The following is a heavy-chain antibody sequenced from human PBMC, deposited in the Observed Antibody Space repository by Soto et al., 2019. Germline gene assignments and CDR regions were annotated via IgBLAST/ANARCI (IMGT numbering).Heavy chain of an antibody. Sequence: QVQLVQSGAEVKKPGASVKVSCKASGYIFINYYIHWVRQAPGQGLEWIGIINPNGGSTNYAQKFRGRVTLARDTSTSTVYMELSILKFEDTAMYYCARDLAAGDFWGKGPLVTISS. V-gene: IGHV1-46*01. CDR3: ARDLAAGDF. CDR2: INPNGGST. CDR1: GYIFINYY. D-gene: IGHD6-13*01. J-gene: IGHJ4*02.